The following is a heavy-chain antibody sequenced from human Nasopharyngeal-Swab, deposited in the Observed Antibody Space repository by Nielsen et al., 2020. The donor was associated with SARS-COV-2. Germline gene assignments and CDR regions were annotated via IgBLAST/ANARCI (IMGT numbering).Heavy chain of an antibody. J-gene: IGHJ4*02. Sequence: GGSLRLSCDVSAFTLVYYSMNWVRQAPEKGPEWVATISSSGNTHYSDSAKGRFSISTDKSKIAFYLQMTSLRAEDTALYYCALWSQNHFDYWGRGTQVTVSS. CDR2: ISSSGNT. D-gene: IGHD2-8*02. V-gene: IGHV3-23*01. CDR3: ALWSQNHFDY. CDR1: AFTLVYYS.